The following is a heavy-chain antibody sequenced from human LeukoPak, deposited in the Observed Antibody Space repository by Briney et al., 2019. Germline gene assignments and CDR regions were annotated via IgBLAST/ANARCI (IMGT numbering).Heavy chain of an antibody. V-gene: IGHV1-69*01. J-gene: IGHJ5*02. CDR2: IIPIFGTA. CDR1: GGTFSGYA. Sequence: SSVKVSCKASGGTFSGYAISWVRQAPGQGLEWMGGIIPIFGTANYAQKFQGRVTITADESTSTAYMELSSLRSEDTAVYYCAIMGDFWSGHRHNWFDPWGQGTLVTVSS. CDR3: AIMGDFWSGHRHNWFDP. D-gene: IGHD3-3*01.